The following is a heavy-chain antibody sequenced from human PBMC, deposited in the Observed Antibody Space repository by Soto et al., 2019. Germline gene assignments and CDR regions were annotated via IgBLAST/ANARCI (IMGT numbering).Heavy chain of an antibody. V-gene: IGHV3-30-3*01. CDR3: AKDRSYCSVDRCQRIHACDF. CDR2: VSYDGSTK. Sequence: QVNLVESGGGVVQPGRSLRLFCVASGFTFSNHPMHWVRQAPGKGLEWVAVVSYDGSTKYYADSVKGRFTISRDNSKNALYMQMNSLRTDDTSRYYCAKDRSYCSVDRCQRIHACDFWGQGTMVTVSS. J-gene: IGHJ3*01. CDR1: GFTFSNHP. D-gene: IGHD2-15*01.